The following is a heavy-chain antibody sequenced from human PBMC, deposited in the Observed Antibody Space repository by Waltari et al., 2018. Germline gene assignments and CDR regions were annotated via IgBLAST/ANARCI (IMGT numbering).Heavy chain of an antibody. CDR1: GGSFSGYY. Sequence: QVQLQQWGAGLLKPSETLSLTCAVYGGSFSGYYWSWIRQPPGKGLEWIGEINHSGSTNYNPSPKSRVTISVDTSKNQFSLKRSSVTAADTAVYYCARAPPQPNGGMDVWGQGTTVTVSS. CDR3: ARAPPQPNGGMDV. J-gene: IGHJ6*02. D-gene: IGHD7-27*01. CDR2: INHSGST. V-gene: IGHV4-34*01.